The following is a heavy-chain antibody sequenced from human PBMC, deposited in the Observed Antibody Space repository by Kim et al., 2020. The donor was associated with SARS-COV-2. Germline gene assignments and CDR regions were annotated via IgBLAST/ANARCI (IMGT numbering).Heavy chain of an antibody. CDR2: IIPIFGIA. CDR1: GGTFSSYA. V-gene: IGHV1-69*04. Sequence: SVKVSCKASGGTFSSYAISWVRQAPGQGLEWMGRIIPIFGIANYAQKFQGRVTITADKSTSTAYMELSSLRSEDTAVYYCAREEGGSGSYYNRWFDPWGQGTLVTVSS. D-gene: IGHD3-10*01. CDR3: AREEGGSGSYYNRWFDP. J-gene: IGHJ5*02.